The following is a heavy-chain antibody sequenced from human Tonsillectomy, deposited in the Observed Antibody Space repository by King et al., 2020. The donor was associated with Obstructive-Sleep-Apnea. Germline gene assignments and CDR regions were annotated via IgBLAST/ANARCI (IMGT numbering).Heavy chain of an antibody. CDR1: GYTFTSYA. CDR2: INTNTGNP. J-gene: IGHJ6*02. D-gene: IGHD6-19*01. CDR3: ARAESSGWYWTEYYYYYGMDV. Sequence: GQLVQSGSELKKPGASVKVSCKASGYTFTSYAMNWVRQAPGQGLEWMGWINTNTGNPTYAQGFTGRFVFSLDTSVSTAYLQISSLKAEDTAVYYCARAESSGWYWTEYYYYYGMDVWGQGTTVTVSS. V-gene: IGHV7-4-1*02.